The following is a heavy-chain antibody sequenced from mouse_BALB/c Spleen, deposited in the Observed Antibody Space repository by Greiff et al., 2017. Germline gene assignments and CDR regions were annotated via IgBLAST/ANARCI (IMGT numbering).Heavy chain of an antibody. CDR1: GYSFTGYN. CDR3: ARKYGNYDYYAMDY. CDR2: IDPYYGGT. J-gene: IGHJ4*01. V-gene: IGHV1-39*01. Sequence: VQLKESGPELEKPGASVKISCKASGYSFTGYNMNWVKQSNGKSLEWIGNIDPYYGGTSYNQKFKGKATLTVDKSSSTAYMQLKSLTSEDSAVYYCARKYGNYDYYAMDYWGQGTSVTVSS. D-gene: IGHD2-10*02.